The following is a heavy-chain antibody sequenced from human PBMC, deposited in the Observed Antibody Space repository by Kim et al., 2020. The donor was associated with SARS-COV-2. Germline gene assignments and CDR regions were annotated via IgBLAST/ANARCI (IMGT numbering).Heavy chain of an antibody. CDR3: AREGTAADAFGI. CDR2: IGTAGDT. V-gene: IGHV3-13*04. Sequence: GGSLRLSCAASGFTFSSYDMHWVRQATGKGLEWVSAIGTAGDTYYPGSVKGRFTISREKAKNSLYLQMNSLRAGDTAVYYCAREGTAADAFGIWGQGTMVTVSS. J-gene: IGHJ3*02. D-gene: IGHD6-13*01. CDR1: GFTFSSYD.